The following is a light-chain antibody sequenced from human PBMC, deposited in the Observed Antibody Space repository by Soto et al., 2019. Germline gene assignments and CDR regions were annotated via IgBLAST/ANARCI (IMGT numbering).Light chain of an antibody. Sequence: QSVLTQPPSASGTPGQTITISCSGGSSNIGTNTVSWYQHVPGTAPKLLIYSNDQRPSAVPGRFSGSKSGTSASLAISGLLSEEEADYYCATWDDSLNVVFGGGTKLTVL. CDR2: SND. CDR1: SSNIGTNT. CDR3: ATWDDSLNVV. V-gene: IGLV1-44*01. J-gene: IGLJ2*01.